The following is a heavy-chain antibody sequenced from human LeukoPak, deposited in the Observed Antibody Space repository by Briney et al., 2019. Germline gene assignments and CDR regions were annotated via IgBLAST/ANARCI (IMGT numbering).Heavy chain of an antibody. J-gene: IGHJ4*02. V-gene: IGHV1-46*01. CDR1: GYTFTSYY. Sequence: ASVKVSCKASGYTFTSYYMHWVRQAPGQGLEWRGIINPSGGSTSYAQKYQGRVTMTTDTSTSTVYMELSSLRSEDTAVYYCARDMRSSGWGAYWGQGTLVTVSS. CDR2: INPSGGST. D-gene: IGHD6-19*01. CDR3: ARDMRSSGWGAY.